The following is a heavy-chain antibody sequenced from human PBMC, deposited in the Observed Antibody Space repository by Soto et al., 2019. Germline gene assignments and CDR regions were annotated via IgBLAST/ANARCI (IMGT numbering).Heavy chain of an antibody. Sequence: PGGSLRLSCVASEFTFSKYWMHWVRQAPGKGLVWVSRINMDGTKTAYADSVKGRFTVSRDNANNTLYLQMNSLRAEDTAVYYCAKAGNFVYYYDSSGYYFDYWGQGTLVTVSS. CDR3: AKAGNFVYYYDSSGYYFDY. CDR2: INMDGTKT. CDR1: EFTFSKYW. V-gene: IGHV3-74*01. D-gene: IGHD3-22*01. J-gene: IGHJ4*02.